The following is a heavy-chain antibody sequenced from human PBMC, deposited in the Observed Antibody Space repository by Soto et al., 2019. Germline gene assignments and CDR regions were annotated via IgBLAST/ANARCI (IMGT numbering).Heavy chain of an antibody. V-gene: IGHV3-15*07. CDR1: GFTFSNAW. Sequence: GGSLRLSCAASGFTFSNAWMNWVRQAPGKGLEWVGRIKSKTDGGTTDYAAPVKGRFTISRDDSKNTLYLQMNSLKTEDTAVYYCTTPGSYGSRLPFDYWGQGTLVTVSS. J-gene: IGHJ4*02. D-gene: IGHD5-18*01. CDR3: TTPGSYGSRLPFDY. CDR2: IKSKTDGGTT.